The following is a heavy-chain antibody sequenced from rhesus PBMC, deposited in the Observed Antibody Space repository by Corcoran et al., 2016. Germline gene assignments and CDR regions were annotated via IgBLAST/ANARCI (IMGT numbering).Heavy chain of an antibody. CDR1: GGSIRSGYD. CDR3: AGYVAGYFDY. J-gene: IGHJ4*01. CDR2: IYGSSRST. Sequence: QVQLQASGPGVVKPSETLSLTCAVSGGSIRSGYDWSWIRQPPGKGLEWIGYIYGSSRSTHDNPSRNNRVTMSKDASKNQCSLKRSSVTAADTDVYYCAGYVAGYFDYWGQGVLVTVSS. D-gene: IGHD6-37*01. V-gene: IGHV4-76*01.